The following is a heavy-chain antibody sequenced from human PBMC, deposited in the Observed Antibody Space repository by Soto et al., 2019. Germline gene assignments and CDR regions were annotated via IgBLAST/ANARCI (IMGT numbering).Heavy chain of an antibody. CDR3: VKGLESGSYSKYYYHAMDV. Sequence: PGGSLRLSCSASGFTFSSYAMHWVRQAPGKGLEYVSAISSNGGSTYYADSVKGRFNISRDNSKNTLYLQMSSLRAEDTAVYYCVKGLESGSYSKYYYHAMDVWGQGTKVTVSS. CDR1: GFTFSSYA. D-gene: IGHD1-26*01. CDR2: ISSNGGST. V-gene: IGHV3-64D*08. J-gene: IGHJ6*02.